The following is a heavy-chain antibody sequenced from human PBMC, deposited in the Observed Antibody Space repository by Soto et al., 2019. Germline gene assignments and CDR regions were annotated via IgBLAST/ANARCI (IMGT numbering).Heavy chain of an antibody. CDR3: AKSWSGSHGAFDM. D-gene: IGHD2-8*02. CDR1: GFTFSAFA. J-gene: IGHJ3*02. V-gene: IGHV3-23*01. Sequence: EVQLLESGGGLVQPGGSLRLSCAASGFTFSAFAMSWVRQAPGKGLEWVSAISGSGDSTYYADSVKGRFTISRDISKNTLYLQMNSLRVEDTAVYYCAKSWSGSHGAFDMWGQGTMVTVSA. CDR2: ISGSGDST.